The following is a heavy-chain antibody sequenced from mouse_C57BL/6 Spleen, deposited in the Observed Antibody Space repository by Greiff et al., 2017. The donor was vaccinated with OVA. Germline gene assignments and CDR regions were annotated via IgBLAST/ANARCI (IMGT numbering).Heavy chain of an antibody. V-gene: IGHV1-7*01. CDR1: GYTFTSSW. D-gene: IGHD2-4*01. CDR3: ARGKNYDYDGDFDY. J-gene: IGHJ2*01. Sequence: QVQLQQSGAELAKPGASVKLSCKASGYTFTSSWMHWVKQRPGKGLEWIGYIYPSSGYTKYNQKFKDKAKVTADKSSSTAYMQLSSLTYEDSAVYYCARGKNYDYDGDFDYWGQGTTLTVSS. CDR2: IYPSSGYT.